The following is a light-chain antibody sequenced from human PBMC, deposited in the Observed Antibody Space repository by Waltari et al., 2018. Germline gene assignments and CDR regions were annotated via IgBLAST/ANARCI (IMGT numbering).Light chain of an antibody. CDR2: EVS. Sequence: QSALTQPPSASGSPGQSVTISSTGPSSDAGVYNPVSWYQQHPGKAPKLMIYEVSKRPPGVPDRFSGSKSGNTASLTVSGLQAEDEADYYCSSYAGSNDVAFGGGTKLSVL. CDR1: SSDAGVYNP. V-gene: IGLV2-8*01. J-gene: IGLJ2*01. CDR3: SSYAGSNDVA.